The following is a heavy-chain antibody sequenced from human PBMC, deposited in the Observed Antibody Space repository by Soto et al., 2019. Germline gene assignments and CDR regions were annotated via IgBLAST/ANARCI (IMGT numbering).Heavy chain of an antibody. CDR1: GFTFSSYS. CDR3: ARDGLWFGDYGMDV. D-gene: IGHD3-10*01. CDR2: ISSSSSYI. V-gene: IGHV3-21*01. Sequence: GGSLRLSCAASGFTFSSYSMNWVRQAPGKGLEWVSSISSSSSYIYYADSVKGRFTIPRDNAKNSLYLQMNSLRAEDTAVYYCARDGLWFGDYGMDVWGQGTTVTVSS. J-gene: IGHJ6*02.